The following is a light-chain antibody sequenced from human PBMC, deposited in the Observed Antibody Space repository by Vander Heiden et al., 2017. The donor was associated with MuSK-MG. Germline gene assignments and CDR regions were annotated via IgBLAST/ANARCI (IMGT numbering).Light chain of an antibody. J-gene: IGLJ2*01. V-gene: IGLV3-21*02. CDR1: NIGSQS. Sequence: SYVLTQPPSMSVAPGQTARIPCGGNNIGSQSVHWYQQRPGQALVVVVYDNNARPSGIPERFSGSNSGSSATLTISRGEAGDEADYYCQVWDTTVVFGGGTKLTVL. CDR2: DNN. CDR3: QVWDTTVV.